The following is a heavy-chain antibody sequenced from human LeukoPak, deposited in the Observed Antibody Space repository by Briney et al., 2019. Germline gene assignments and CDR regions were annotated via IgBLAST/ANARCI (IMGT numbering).Heavy chain of an antibody. CDR3: AREGARGGFDY. CDR1: GFTFSSYD. J-gene: IGHJ4*02. D-gene: IGHD3-10*01. V-gene: IGHV3-13*01. Sequence: PGGSLRLSCAASGFTFSSYDMHWVRQATGKGLEWVSAIGTAGDTYYPGSVKGRFTISRENAKDSLYLQMNSLRAGDTAVYYCAREGARGGFDYWGQGTLVTVSS. CDR2: IGTAGDT.